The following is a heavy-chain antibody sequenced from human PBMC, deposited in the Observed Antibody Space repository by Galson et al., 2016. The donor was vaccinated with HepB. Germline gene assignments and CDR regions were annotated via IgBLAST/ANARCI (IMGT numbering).Heavy chain of an antibody. Sequence: SETLSLTCTVSGGSISSYYWSWIRQPPGKGLEWIGYIYSSGNTKYNPSLKSRVTISVDTSNNQFSLKLSSVTAADTAVYYCARVSGYIDYWGQGTLVTVSS. D-gene: IGHD3-3*01. V-gene: IGHV4-59*01. CDR1: GGSISSYY. CDR3: ARVSGYIDY. J-gene: IGHJ4*02. CDR2: IYSSGNT.